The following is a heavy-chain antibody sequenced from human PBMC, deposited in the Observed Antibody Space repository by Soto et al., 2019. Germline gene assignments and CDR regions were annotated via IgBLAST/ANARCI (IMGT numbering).Heavy chain of an antibody. V-gene: IGHV1-8*01. CDR3: ARGGEFLAARNGFDY. J-gene: IGHJ4*02. CDR1: GYTFTSYD. CDR2: MNPNSGNT. Sequence: ASVKVSCKXSGYTFTSYDINWVRQATGQGLEWMGWMNPNSGNTGYAQKFQGRVTMTRNTSISTAYMELSSLRSEDTAVYYCARGGEFLAARNGFDYWGQGTLVTVSS. D-gene: IGHD6-6*01.